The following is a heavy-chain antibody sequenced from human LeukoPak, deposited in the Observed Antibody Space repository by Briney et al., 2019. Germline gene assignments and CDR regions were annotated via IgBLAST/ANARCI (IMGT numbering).Heavy chain of an antibody. CDR3: ARRPLTEPFDY. V-gene: IGHV4-39*01. J-gene: IGHJ4*02. Sequence: SETLSLTCTVSGGSISSSSYYWGWIRQPPGKGLEWIGSIYYSGSTYYNPSLKSRVTISVDTSKNQFSLKLSSVTAADTAVYCCARRPLTEPFDYWGQGTLVTVSS. CDR1: GGSISSSSYY. CDR2: IYYSGST. D-gene: IGHD1-14*01.